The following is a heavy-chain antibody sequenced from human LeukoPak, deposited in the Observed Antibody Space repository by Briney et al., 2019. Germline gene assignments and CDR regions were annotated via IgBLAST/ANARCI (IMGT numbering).Heavy chain of an antibody. J-gene: IGHJ4*02. CDR3: ASAHSPVVVAATPFDY. Sequence: GAPVKVSCKASGGTFSSYAISWVRQAPGQGLEWMGGIIPIFGTANYAQKFQGRVTITADKSTSTAYMELSSLRSEDTAVYYCASAHSPVVVAATPFDYWGQGTLVTVSS. D-gene: IGHD2-15*01. V-gene: IGHV1-69*06. CDR1: GGTFSSYA. CDR2: IIPIFGTA.